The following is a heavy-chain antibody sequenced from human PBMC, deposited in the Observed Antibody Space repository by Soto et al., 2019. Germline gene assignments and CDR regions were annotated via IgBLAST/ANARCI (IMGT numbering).Heavy chain of an antibody. D-gene: IGHD3-3*01. Sequence: QVQLQESGPGLVKPSQTLSLTCTVSGGSVTSVGYYWAWIRQHPGKGLELIGHLYYSGTTYYNPSLRSRVTISEDTSKNHFSLQLTSVTAADTAVYYCARILDFWSGHGVFDIWGQGTMVTVSS. CDR1: GGSVTSVGYY. V-gene: IGHV4-31*03. CDR2: LYYSGTT. CDR3: ARILDFWSGHGVFDI. J-gene: IGHJ3*02.